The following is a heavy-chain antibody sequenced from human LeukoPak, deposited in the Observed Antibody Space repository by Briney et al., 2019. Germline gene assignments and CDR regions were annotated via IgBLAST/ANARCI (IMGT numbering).Heavy chain of an antibody. CDR3: ARVSSSWYYYYYGMVV. Sequence: ASVKVSCKASGYTFTSYGISWVRQARGQGLEWMGWIGAYNGNTNYAQKLQGRVTMTTDTSTSTAYMELRSLRSDDTAVYYCARVSSSWYYYYYGMVVWGEGTTVTVSS. J-gene: IGHJ6*04. CDR2: IGAYNGNT. CDR1: GYTFTSYG. D-gene: IGHD6-13*01. V-gene: IGHV1-18*01.